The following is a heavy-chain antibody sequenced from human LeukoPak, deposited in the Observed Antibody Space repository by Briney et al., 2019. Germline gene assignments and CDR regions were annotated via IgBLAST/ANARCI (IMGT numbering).Heavy chain of an antibody. D-gene: IGHD5-18*01. CDR3: ASPYSYGDAFDI. Sequence: SETLSLTCTVSGGSISSSSYYWGWIRQPPGKGLEWIVSIYYSGSTYYNPSLKSRVTISVDTSKNQFSLKLSSVTAADTAVYYCASPYSYGDAFDIWGQGTMVTVSS. J-gene: IGHJ3*02. CDR2: IYYSGST. CDR1: GGSISSSSYY. V-gene: IGHV4-39*01.